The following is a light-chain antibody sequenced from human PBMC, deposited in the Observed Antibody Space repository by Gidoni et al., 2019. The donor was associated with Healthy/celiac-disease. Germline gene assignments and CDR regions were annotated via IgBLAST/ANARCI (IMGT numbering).Light chain of an antibody. CDR2: DVS. V-gene: IGLV2-14*01. CDR3: SSYTSSSTRV. Sequence: QSALTQPASVSGSPGQSITISCTGTSSDVGGYNYVSWYQQHPGKAPKLMIYDVSNRPSGVSNRFSCSKCGNTASLTISGLQAEDEADCYCSSYTSSSTRVFGGGTKLTVL. J-gene: IGLJ3*02. CDR1: SSDVGGYNY.